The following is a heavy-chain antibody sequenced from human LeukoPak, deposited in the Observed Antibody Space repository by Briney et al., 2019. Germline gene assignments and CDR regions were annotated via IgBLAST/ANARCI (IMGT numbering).Heavy chain of an antibody. Sequence: SVKVSCKASGGTFSSYAISWVRQAPGQGLEWMGRIIPIFGTANYAQKFQGRVTITTDESTSTAYMELSSLRSEDTAVYYCARVIVRPRYDSRGYYYFDYWGQGTLVTVSS. D-gene: IGHD3-22*01. V-gene: IGHV1-69*05. CDR3: ARVIVRPRYDSRGYYYFDY. CDR1: GGTFSSYA. J-gene: IGHJ4*02. CDR2: IIPIFGTA.